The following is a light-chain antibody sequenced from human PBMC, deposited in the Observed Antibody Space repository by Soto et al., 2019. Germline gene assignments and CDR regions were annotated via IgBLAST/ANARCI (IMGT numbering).Light chain of an antibody. CDR3: SSYAGSTNLGV. CDR2: EVS. J-gene: IGLJ3*02. V-gene: IGLV2-8*01. CDR1: SSDVGGYNY. Sequence: QSALTQPPSASGSPGQSVTISCTGTSSDVGGYNYVSWYQQHPGKAPKLMIYEVSKRPSGVPDRFSGSKSGNTASLTVSGLQAEDEADYYCSSYAGSTNLGVFGGGTQLTV.